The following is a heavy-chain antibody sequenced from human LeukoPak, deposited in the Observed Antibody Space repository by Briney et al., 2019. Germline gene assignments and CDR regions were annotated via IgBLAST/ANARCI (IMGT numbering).Heavy chain of an antibody. Sequence: GGTLRLSCVASGFTFSSYGMSWVRQAPGKGLEWGSAISGSGGSTYYADSVKGRFTISRDNSKNTLYLQMNSLRAEDTAVYYCAKAISRRYCSGGSCYSGFDYWGQGTLVTVSS. CDR3: AKAISRRYCSGGSCYSGFDY. CDR1: GFTFSSYG. V-gene: IGHV3-23*01. CDR2: ISGSGGST. D-gene: IGHD2-15*01. J-gene: IGHJ4*02.